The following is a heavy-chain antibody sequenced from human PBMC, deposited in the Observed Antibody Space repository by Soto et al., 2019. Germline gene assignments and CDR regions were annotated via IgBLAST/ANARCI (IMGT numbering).Heavy chain of an antibody. CDR2: ISYDGSNK. Sequence: PGGSLRLSCAASGFTFSSYAMHWVRQAPGKGLEWVAVISYDGSNKYYADSVKGRFTISRDNSKNTLYLQMNSLRAEDAAVYYCARGDYDFWSGYSHYYYYGMDVWGQGTTVTVSS. CDR1: GFTFSSYA. D-gene: IGHD3-3*01. V-gene: IGHV3-30-3*01. CDR3: ARGDYDFWSGYSHYYYYGMDV. J-gene: IGHJ6*02.